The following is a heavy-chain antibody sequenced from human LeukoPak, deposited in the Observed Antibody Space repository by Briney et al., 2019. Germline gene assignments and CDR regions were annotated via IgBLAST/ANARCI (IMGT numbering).Heavy chain of an antibody. J-gene: IGHJ6*02. Sequence: ASVKVSCKASGYTFTGYYMHWVRQAPGQGLEWMGWINPNSGGTNYAQKFQGWVTMTRDTSISTAYMELSRLRSDDTAVYYCARGGRDCSSTSCEGLTYYYGMDVWGQGTTVTVSS. CDR1: GYTFTGYY. CDR2: INPNSGGT. V-gene: IGHV1-2*04. CDR3: ARGGRDCSSTSCEGLTYYYGMDV. D-gene: IGHD2-2*01.